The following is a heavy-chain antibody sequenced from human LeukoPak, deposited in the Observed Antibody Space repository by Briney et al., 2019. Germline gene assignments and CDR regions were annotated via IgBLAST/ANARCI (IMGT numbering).Heavy chain of an antibody. Sequence: SVKVSCKASGGTFSSYAISWVRQAPGQGLEWMGRIIPILGIANYAQKFQGRVTITADKSTSTAYMELSSLRSEDTAVYYCARSLRGYSGYGPADYWGQGTLVTVSS. CDR1: GGTFSSYA. CDR3: ARSLRGYSGYGPADY. CDR2: IIPILGIA. V-gene: IGHV1-69*04. D-gene: IGHD5-12*01. J-gene: IGHJ4*02.